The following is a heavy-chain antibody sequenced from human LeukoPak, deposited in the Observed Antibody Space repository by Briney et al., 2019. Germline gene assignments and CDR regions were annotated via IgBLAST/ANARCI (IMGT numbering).Heavy chain of an antibody. CDR3: ARDEGGSSWYYFDY. Sequence: SETLSLTCTVSGGSISSYYWSWIRQPPGKGLEWIGYIYYSGSTNYNPSLKSRVTISVDKSENQFSLKLSSVTAADTAVYYCARDEGGSSWYYFDYWGQGTLVTVSP. CDR1: GGSISSYY. CDR2: IYYSGST. V-gene: IGHV4-59*01. J-gene: IGHJ4*02. D-gene: IGHD6-13*01.